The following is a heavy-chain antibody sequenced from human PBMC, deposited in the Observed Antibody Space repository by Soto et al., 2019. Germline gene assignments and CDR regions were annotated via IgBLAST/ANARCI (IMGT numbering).Heavy chain of an antibody. V-gene: IGHV4-34*01. CDR2: INHSGST. J-gene: IGHJ6*02. CDR3: ARTGPKGYCSGGSCYPHRGYYGMEV. Sequence: SETLSLTCAVYGGSFSGYYWIWIRQPPGKGLEWIGEINHSGSTNYNPSLKSRVTISVDTSKNQFSLKLSSVTAADTAVYYCARTGPKGYCSGGSCYPHRGYYGMEVWGQGTTVTVSS. D-gene: IGHD2-15*01. CDR1: GGSFSGYY.